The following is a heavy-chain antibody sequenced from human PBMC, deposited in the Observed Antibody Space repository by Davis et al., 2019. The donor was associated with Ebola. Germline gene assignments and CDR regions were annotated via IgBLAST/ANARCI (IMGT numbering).Heavy chain of an antibody. J-gene: IGHJ4*02. Sequence: SETLSLTCSVSGGSVGSDYWSWIRQSPGKGLEWIAFISNGGRTIYNPSLRGRVTISIDTSKNQFSLEVRSVTAADTAVYYCAREGQLGLDYWGQGTLVTVSS. CDR1: GGSVGSDY. CDR2: ISNGGRT. V-gene: IGHV4-59*02. CDR3: AREGQLGLDY. D-gene: IGHD6-6*01.